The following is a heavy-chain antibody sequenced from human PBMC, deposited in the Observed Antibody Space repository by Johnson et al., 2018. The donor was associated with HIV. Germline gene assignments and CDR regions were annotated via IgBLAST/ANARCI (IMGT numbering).Heavy chain of an antibody. V-gene: IGHV3-53*01. CDR1: GFTVSSNY. CDR2: IYSGGST. Sequence: VQLVESGGGLIQPGGSLRLSCAASGFTVSSNYMSWVRQAPGKGLEWVSVIYSGGSTYYADSVKGRFTISRDNSENTRYLQMNSLKAEDTSVYYCASLSDDAFDFWGQGTMVIVSS. CDR3: ASLSDDAFDF. J-gene: IGHJ3*01.